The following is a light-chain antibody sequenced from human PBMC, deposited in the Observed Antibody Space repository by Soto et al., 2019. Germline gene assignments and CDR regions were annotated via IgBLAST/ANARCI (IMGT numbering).Light chain of an antibody. J-gene: IGLJ3*02. V-gene: IGLV2-14*01. CDR1: SSDVGGYKY. CDR3: SSYTTSSTHWV. Sequence: QSALTQPASVSGSHGQSITISCTGTSSDVGGYKYVSWYQQHPGKAPKLMIYEVSNRPSGVSNRFSGSKSGNTASLTISGLQAEDEADYYCSSYTTSSTHWVFGGGTKVTVL. CDR2: EVS.